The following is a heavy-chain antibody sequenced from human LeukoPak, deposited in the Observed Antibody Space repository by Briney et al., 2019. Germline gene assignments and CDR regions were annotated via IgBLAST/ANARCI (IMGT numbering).Heavy chain of an antibody. V-gene: IGHV3-30*01. D-gene: IGHD3-3*01. CDR2: KSNDGGNI. J-gene: IGHJ4*02. CDR1: GFTFSSYS. Sequence: GGSLRLSCAASGFTFSSYSMHWARPAPGKGLEWVALKSNDGGNIQYAESVKGRFTISRDNSKNTLYLQMNSLRDEDTAVYFCARGGGSGAYLIDSWGQGTLVTVSS. CDR3: ARGGGSGAYLIDS.